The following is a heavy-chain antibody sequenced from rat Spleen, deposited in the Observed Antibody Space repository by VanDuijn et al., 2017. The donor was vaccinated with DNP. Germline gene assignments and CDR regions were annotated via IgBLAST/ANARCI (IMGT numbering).Heavy chain of an antibody. Sequence: EVKLVESGGGLVQPGRSLKISCAASGFNFNGFWMGWVWQAPGKGLEWIGEINMDGNTINYTPSLKDKFTISRDNGQNTLYLQMSKLRSEDTAIYYCVRANSGDPFDYWGQGVMVTVSS. CDR1: GFNFNGFW. D-gene: IGHD1-1*01. J-gene: IGHJ2*01. CDR3: VRANSGDPFDY. CDR2: INMDGNTI. V-gene: IGHV4-2*01.